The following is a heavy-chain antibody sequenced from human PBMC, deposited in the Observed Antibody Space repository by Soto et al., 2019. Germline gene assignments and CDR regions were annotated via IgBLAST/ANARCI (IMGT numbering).Heavy chain of an antibody. Sequence: PDTLSLTCPGSGHSIISSEDYWGWIRQPPGKGLEWIGSIFYLGSSYYNPSLKSRVTMSVDTSKNQFSLKLRSVSAADTAMYYCARHSIAVRRNNWFDAWGQGTIVTVSS. CDR1: GHSIISSEDY. D-gene: IGHD6-19*01. CDR3: ARHSIAVRRNNWFDA. V-gene: IGHV4-39*01. CDR2: IFYLGSS. J-gene: IGHJ5*02.